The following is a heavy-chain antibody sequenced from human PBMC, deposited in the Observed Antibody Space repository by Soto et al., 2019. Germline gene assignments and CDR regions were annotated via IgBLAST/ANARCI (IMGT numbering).Heavy chain of an antibody. CDR2: LSASSDNT. CDR1: GFTFSIYA. Sequence: GGSLRLSCAASGFTFSIYAMTWVRQAPGKGREWVSSLSASSDNTYYADSGKGRFTISRDNPKNTLYLQRNSLRAEETAVYYCAKDESNSNPLYYFDYWGQGTLVTVSS. D-gene: IGHD4-4*01. J-gene: IGHJ4*02. V-gene: IGHV3-23*01. CDR3: AKDESNSNPLYYFDY.